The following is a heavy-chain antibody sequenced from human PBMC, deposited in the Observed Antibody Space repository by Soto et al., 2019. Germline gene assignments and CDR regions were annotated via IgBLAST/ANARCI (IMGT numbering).Heavy chain of an antibody. Sequence: QVQLLQSGAEVKKPGASVKVSCKASGYTFTGYNIHWVRQAPGQGLEWMGWINSNSGDTDFAQKFQGRVTMTRDTSISTAYMELSRLRSDDTAMYYCARVRVASGLYNSPAHWGQGTLVTVSS. CDR1: GYTFTGYN. CDR3: ARVRVASGLYNSPAH. J-gene: IGHJ4*02. D-gene: IGHD6-19*01. CDR2: INSNSGDT. V-gene: IGHV1-2*02.